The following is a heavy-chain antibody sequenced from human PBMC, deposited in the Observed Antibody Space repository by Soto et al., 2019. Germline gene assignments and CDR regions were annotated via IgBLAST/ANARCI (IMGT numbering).Heavy chain of an antibody. CDR2: ISAYNGNT. J-gene: IGHJ4*02. D-gene: IGHD2-8*02. CDR1: GYTFDSYF. CDR3: ARRGSVVYAAIDY. V-gene: IGHV1-18*01. Sequence: ASVKVSFKASGYTFDSYFITWVRQAPGQGLEWMGWISAYNGNTNYAQKLQGRVTMTTDTSTSTAYMELRSLRSDDTAVYYCARRGSVVYAAIDYWGQGTLVTVSS.